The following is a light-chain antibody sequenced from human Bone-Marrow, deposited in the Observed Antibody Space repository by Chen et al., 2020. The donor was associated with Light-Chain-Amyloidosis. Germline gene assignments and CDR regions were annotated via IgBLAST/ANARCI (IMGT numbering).Light chain of an antibody. CDR2: RDT. Sequence: SYELTQPPSVSVSTGQTARITCSGDDLPTKYAYWYQQKPGQAPVLVIHRDTERPSGISERFSGSSSGTTGTLTISGVQAEDEADYHCQSADSSGTYEVIFGGGTKLTVL. CDR3: QSADSSGTYEVI. J-gene: IGLJ2*01. CDR1: DLPTKY. V-gene: IGLV3-25*03.